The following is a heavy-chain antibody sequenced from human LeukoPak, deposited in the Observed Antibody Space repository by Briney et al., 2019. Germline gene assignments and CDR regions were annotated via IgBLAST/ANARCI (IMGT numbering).Heavy chain of an antibody. J-gene: IGHJ4*02. CDR3: ARNYCDSSGYYYAFDY. V-gene: IGHV3-21*01. D-gene: IGHD3-22*01. CDR1: GFIFSSFR. Sequence: GGSLRLSCAPSGFIFSSFRMNWARQAPGKGLECVSSISSIGSLIYYADSMKDRFTVSRDNAKNSLFLQLNSLKADDTAVYYCARNYCDSSGYYYAFDYWGQGTLVTVSS. CDR2: ISSIGSLI.